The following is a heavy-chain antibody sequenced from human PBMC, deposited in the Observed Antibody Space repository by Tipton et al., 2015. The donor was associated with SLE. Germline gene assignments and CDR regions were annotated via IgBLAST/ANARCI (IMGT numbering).Heavy chain of an antibody. CDR3: ARGGVAMAPIDY. CDR1: GGSLSDSY. CDR2: INQSGST. D-gene: IGHD3-3*01. V-gene: IGHV4-34*01. J-gene: IGHJ4*02. Sequence: LRLSCVVYGGSLSDSYWSWVRQPPGKGLEYIGEINQSGSTNYNTSLNSRVTISIDTANNQFSLNLTSVTAADTAVYYCARGGVAMAPIDYWGQGAPVTVSS.